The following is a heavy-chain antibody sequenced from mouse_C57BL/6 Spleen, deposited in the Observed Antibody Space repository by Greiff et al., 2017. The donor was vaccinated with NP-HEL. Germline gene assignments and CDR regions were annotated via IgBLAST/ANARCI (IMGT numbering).Heavy chain of an antibody. CDR1: GYAFSSSW. V-gene: IGHV1-82*01. Sequence: QVQLKQSGPELVKPGASVKISCKASGYAFSSSWMNWVKQRPGKGLEWIGRIYPGDGDTNYNGKFKGKATLTADKSSSTAYMQLSSLTSEDSAVYFCARSGHYAMDYWGQGTSVTVSS. D-gene: IGHD4-1*01. CDR3: ARSGHYAMDY. J-gene: IGHJ4*01. CDR2: IYPGDGDT.